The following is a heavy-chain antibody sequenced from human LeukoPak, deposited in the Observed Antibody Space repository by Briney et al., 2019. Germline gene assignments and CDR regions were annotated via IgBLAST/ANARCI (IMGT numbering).Heavy chain of an antibody. V-gene: IGHV4-39*01. D-gene: IGHD1-1*01. Sequence: KPSETLSLTCTVSGGSISSSSYYWGWIRQPPGKGLEWIGSIYYSGSTYYNPFLKSRVTISVDTSKNQFSLKLSSVTAADTAVYYCASGNYYYYYYMDVWGKGTTVTVSS. CDR3: ASGNYYYYYYMDV. CDR1: GGSISSSSYY. J-gene: IGHJ6*03. CDR2: IYYSGST.